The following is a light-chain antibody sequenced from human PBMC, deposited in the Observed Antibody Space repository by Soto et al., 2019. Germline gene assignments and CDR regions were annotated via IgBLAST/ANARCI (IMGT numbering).Light chain of an antibody. CDR3: QQYCRSPYT. CDR1: QSVSSNY. J-gene: IGKJ2*01. Sequence: EMVLTQSPGTLSLSPGERATLSCRASQSVSSNYLAWYQQQPGQAPRLLMYSASSRATGIPDRFRGSGSGTDFTLTISRLDPEDFAVFYCQQYCRSPYTFGQGTKLEIK. V-gene: IGKV3-20*01. CDR2: SAS.